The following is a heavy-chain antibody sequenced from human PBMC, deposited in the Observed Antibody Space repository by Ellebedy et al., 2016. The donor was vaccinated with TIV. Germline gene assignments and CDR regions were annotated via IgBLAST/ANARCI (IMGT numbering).Heavy chain of an antibody. CDR1: GFTFSSYS. CDR2: ISSSSSTI. D-gene: IGHD3-22*01. V-gene: IGHV3-48*04. Sequence: PGGSLRLSCAASGFTFSSYSMHWVRQAPGKGLEWVSYISSSSSTIYYADSVKGRFTISRDNAKNSLYLQMNSLRAEDTAVYYCARAHMIVVVTYVDYWGQGTLVTVSS. J-gene: IGHJ4*02. CDR3: ARAHMIVVVTYVDY.